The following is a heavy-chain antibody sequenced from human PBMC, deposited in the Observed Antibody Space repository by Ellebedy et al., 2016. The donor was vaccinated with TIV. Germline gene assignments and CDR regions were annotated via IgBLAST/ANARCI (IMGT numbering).Heavy chain of an antibody. D-gene: IGHD3-10*01. V-gene: IGHV3-23*01. Sequence: PGGSLRLSCAASGFTFASYAMSWVRQAPGTWLEWVSAISGIPANIYYADSVKGRFTISRDNSKNTLYLQMTSLRVEDTALYYCVTDGLAKNYYYALDIWGQGTTVTV. CDR2: ISGIPANI. J-gene: IGHJ6*02. CDR1: GFTFASYA. CDR3: VTDGLAKNYYYALDI.